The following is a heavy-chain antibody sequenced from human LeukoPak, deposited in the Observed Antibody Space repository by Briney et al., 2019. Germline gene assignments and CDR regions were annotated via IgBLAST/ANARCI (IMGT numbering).Heavy chain of an antibody. J-gene: IGHJ4*02. V-gene: IGHV1-2*02. Sequence: EASVKVSCKASGYPFTGHYMHWVRQAPGQGLEWMGWINGNSGDTNYAQKFQDRVTMTRDTSISTAYMELSRLRADDTAVYYCARDFDWGVDHWGQGTLVTVSS. CDR3: ARDFDWGVDH. CDR1: GYPFTGHY. CDR2: INGNSGDT. D-gene: IGHD3-9*01.